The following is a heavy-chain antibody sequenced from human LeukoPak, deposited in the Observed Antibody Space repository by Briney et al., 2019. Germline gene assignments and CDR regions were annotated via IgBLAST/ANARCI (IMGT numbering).Heavy chain of an antibody. J-gene: IGHJ3*02. CDR3: ARDFLMTTVTARWGDAFDI. V-gene: IGHV1-2*02. Sequence: ASVKVSCKASGYTFTAYYIHWVRQAPGQGLEWMGWIDPNSGDTKYVEKFQGRVTMTRDTSISTAYMELSRLRSGDTAVYFCARDFLMTTVTARWGDAFDIWGQGTMVTVSS. D-gene: IGHD4-17*01. CDR1: GYTFTAYY. CDR2: IDPNSGDT.